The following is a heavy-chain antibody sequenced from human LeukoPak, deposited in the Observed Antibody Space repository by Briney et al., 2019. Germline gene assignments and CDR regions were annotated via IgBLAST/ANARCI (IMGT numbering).Heavy chain of an antibody. CDR3: ARNRKAGYSGYSNWFDP. CDR1: GFTFSSYS. CDR2: ISSSSSYI. V-gene: IGHV3-21*01. J-gene: IGHJ5*02. Sequence: GESLRLSCAASGFTFSSYSMNWVRQAPGKGLEWVSSISSSSSYIYYADSVKGRFTISRDNAKNSLYLQMNSLRAEDTAVYYCARNRKAGYSGYSNWFDPWGQGTLVTVSS. D-gene: IGHD5-12*01.